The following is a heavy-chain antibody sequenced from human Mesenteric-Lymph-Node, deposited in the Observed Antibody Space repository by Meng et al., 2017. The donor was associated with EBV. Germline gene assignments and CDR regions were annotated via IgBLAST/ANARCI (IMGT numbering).Heavy chain of an antibody. V-gene: IGHV4-39*07. CDR3: ARDLAGYGDYFLY. CDR1: GGSISSSSYY. CDR2: IYYSGST. J-gene: IGHJ4*02. D-gene: IGHD4-17*01. Sequence: PESGPGLVKPSETLSLTCTVSGGSISSSSYYWGWIRQPPGKGLEWIGSIYYSGSTYYNPSLKSRVTISVDTSKNQFSLKLSSVTAADTAVYYCARDLAGYGDYFLYWGQGTLVTVSS.